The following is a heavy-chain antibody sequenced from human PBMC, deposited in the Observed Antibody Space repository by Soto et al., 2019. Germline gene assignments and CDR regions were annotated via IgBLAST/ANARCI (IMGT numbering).Heavy chain of an antibody. CDR1: GFTFSSYA. J-gene: IGHJ4*02. V-gene: IGHV3-23*01. Sequence: EVQLLESGGGLVQPGGSLRLSCAASGFTFSSYAMSWVRQAPGKGLEWVSAISGSGGSTYYADYVKGRFTISRDNTRNTLYRQMNSLRAEDTAVYYCGKKLYRRGGNYGDCVAYFDYWGQGTLVTVSS. D-gene: IGHD4-17*01. CDR3: GKKLYRRGGNYGDCVAYFDY. CDR2: ISGSGGST.